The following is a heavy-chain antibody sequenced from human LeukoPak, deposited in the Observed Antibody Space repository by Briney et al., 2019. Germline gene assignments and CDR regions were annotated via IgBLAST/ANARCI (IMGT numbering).Heavy chain of an antibody. V-gene: IGHV4-59*08. D-gene: IGHD3-3*01. Sequence: SETLSLTCTVSGGSISNYYWSWIRQPPGRGLEWIGYIYYSGSTNYNPSLKSRVTISVDMSKNQFSLKLSSVTAADTAVYYCARTYYDFWSGYLAYFDYWGQGTLVTVSS. CDR2: IYYSGST. J-gene: IGHJ4*02. CDR3: ARTYYDFWSGYLAYFDY. CDR1: GGSISNYY.